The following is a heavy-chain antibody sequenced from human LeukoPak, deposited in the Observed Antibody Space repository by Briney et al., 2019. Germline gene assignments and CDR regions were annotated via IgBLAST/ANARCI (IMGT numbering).Heavy chain of an antibody. J-gene: IGHJ3*02. CDR1: GFTFNDYS. V-gene: IGHV3-48*01. CDR3: ARDGPYCSSTSCYGLDAFDI. D-gene: IGHD2-2*01. CDR2: ISSSSTTI. Sequence: GGSLRLSCAASGFTFNDYSMNWVRQAPGKGLEWVSYISSSSTTIYYADSVKGRFTISRDNAKNSLYLQMNSLRAEDTAVYYCARDGPYCSSTSCYGLDAFDILGQGTMVTVSS.